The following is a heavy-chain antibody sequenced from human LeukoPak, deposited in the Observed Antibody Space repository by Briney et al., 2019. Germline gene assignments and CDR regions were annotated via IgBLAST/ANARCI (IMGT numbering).Heavy chain of an antibody. J-gene: IGHJ4*02. V-gene: IGHV3-7*01. CDR1: GFTFSSYW. CDR3: ARDSFETDIDY. Sequence: GSLRLSCAVSGFTFSSYWMSWVRQAPGKGLEWVGNIKEDGSEKYYVDSVKGRFTISRDNAKNSLYLQMNSLSAEDTAVYYCARDSFETDIDYWGQGTLVTVSS. CDR2: IKEDGSEK. D-gene: IGHD1-14*01.